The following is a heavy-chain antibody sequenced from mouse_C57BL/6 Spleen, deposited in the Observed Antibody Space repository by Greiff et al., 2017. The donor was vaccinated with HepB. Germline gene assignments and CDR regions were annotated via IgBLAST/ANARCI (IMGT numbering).Heavy chain of an antibody. CDR3: ARREDYDYDFWYFDV. D-gene: IGHD2-4*01. CDR2: ISYSGST. CDR1: GYSITSDY. J-gene: IGHJ1*03. Sequence: EVKLQESGPGLAKPSQTLSLTCSVTGYSITSDYWNWIRKFPGNKLEYMGYISYSGSTYYNPSLKSRISITRDTSKNQYYLQLNSVTTEDTATYYCARREDYDYDFWYFDVWGTGTTVTVSS. V-gene: IGHV3-8*01.